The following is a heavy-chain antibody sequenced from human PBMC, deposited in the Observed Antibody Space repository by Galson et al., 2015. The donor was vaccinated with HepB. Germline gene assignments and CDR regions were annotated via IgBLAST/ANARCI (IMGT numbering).Heavy chain of an antibody. CDR3: AKSGHLDY. V-gene: IGHV3-9*01. CDR2: ISWNSGSI. Sequence: SLRLSCAASGFTFDDYAMHWVRQAPGKGLEWVSGISWNSGSIGYADSVKGRFTISRDNAKNSLYLQMNSLRAEDTALYYCAKSGHLDYWGQGTLVTVSS. D-gene: IGHD1-26*01. J-gene: IGHJ4*02. CDR1: GFTFDDYA.